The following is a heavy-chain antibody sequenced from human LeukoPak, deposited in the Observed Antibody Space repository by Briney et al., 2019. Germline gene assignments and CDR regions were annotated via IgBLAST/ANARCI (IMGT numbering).Heavy chain of an antibody. D-gene: IGHD6-13*01. V-gene: IGHV1-2*02. Sequence: ASVKVSCKASGYTFTGYYMHWVRQAPGQGLEWMGWINPNSGGTNYAQKFQGRVTMTRDTSISTAYMELSRLRSDDTAVYYCAREQLASIAAAGRASYYYYGMDVWRQGTTVTVSS. J-gene: IGHJ6*02. CDR3: AREQLASIAAAGRASYYYYGMDV. CDR2: INPNSGGT. CDR1: GYTFTGYY.